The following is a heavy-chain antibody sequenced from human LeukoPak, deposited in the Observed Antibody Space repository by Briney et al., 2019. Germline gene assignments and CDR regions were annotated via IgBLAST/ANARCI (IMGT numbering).Heavy chain of an antibody. D-gene: IGHD6-19*01. CDR1: GFTFSSSS. CDR3: VRDMGGWQTYFDY. J-gene: IGHJ4*02. CDR2: ISSGSSYI. Sequence: GGSLRLSCAASGFTFSSSSMNWVRQAPGQGLEWVSSISSGSSYIYYADSVKGRFTISRDNAKNSLYLQLNSLRAEDTAVYYCVRDMGGWQTYFDYWGQGTLVTVSS. V-gene: IGHV3-21*01.